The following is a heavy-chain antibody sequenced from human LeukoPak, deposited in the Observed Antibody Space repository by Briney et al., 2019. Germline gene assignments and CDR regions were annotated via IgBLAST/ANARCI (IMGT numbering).Heavy chain of an antibody. D-gene: IGHD3-3*01. J-gene: IGHJ6*03. V-gene: IGHV3-53*01. Sequence: GGSLRLSCAASGFTVSSNYMSWVRQAPGKGLEWVSVIYSGGSTYYADSVKGRFTISRDNSKNTLYLQMNSLRAEDTAVYYCARVVRFLEWTYYYMDVWGKGTTVTVSS. CDR1: GFTVSSNY. CDR3: ARVVRFLEWTYYYMDV. CDR2: IYSGGST.